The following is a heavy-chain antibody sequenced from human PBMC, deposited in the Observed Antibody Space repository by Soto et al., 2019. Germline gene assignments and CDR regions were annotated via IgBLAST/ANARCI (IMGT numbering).Heavy chain of an antibody. V-gene: IGHV3-11*04. CDR3: AKDVKCEDFTYGYFYYGMDV. CDR1: GFTFGDYY. J-gene: IGHJ6*02. CDR2: ISSSGSNT. D-gene: IGHD3-10*01. Sequence: GGSLRLSCAASGFTFGDYYMSWIRQAPGKGLEWVSYISSSGSNTYYAESMKGRFRISRDNSKNTLHLQMITLRPEDTAVYYCAKDVKCEDFTYGYFYYGMDVWGQGTTVTVSS.